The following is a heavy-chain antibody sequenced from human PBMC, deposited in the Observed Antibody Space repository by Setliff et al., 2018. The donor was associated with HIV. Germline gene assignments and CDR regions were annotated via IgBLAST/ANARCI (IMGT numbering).Heavy chain of an antibody. J-gene: IGHJ4*02. CDR3: AIDVIGGWLRPMPDF. Sequence: SVKVSCKASGGTFSSYAISWVRQAPGQGLEWMGGIIPIFGTANYAQKFQGRVTITADESTNTAYMELSSLRSEDTAVYYCAIDVIGGWLRPMPDFWGPGTLVTVSS. CDR1: GGTFSSYA. D-gene: IGHD5-12*01. V-gene: IGHV1-69*13. CDR2: IIPIFGTA.